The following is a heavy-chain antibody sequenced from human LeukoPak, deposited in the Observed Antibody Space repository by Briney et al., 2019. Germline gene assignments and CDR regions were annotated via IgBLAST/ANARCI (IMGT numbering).Heavy chain of an antibody. V-gene: IGHV3-11*05. CDR3: ARDGNWFDP. CDR2: IRNTDSYT. Sequence: PGGSLRLSCAASGFTFSDYYMSWLRQAPRKGLEWLSYIRNTDSYTHYADSVKGRFTVSRDNAKNSLYPQMNCLRVDDTAVYYCARDGNWFDPWGQGTLVTVSA. J-gene: IGHJ5*02. CDR1: GFTFSDYY.